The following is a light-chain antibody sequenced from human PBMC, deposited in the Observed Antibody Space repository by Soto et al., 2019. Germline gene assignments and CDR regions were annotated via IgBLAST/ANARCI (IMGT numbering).Light chain of an antibody. J-gene: IGLJ2*01. CDR1: SSNIGSYT. V-gene: IGLV1-44*01. Sequence: QSVLTQPPSASGIPAQRVTISCSGSSSNIGSYTVNWYQQVPGTAPKLLIYNNDYRPSGVPDRFSGSKSGTSASLAISGLQSEDEADYYCAAWDDSLNGPAFGGGTKVTVL. CDR3: AAWDDSLNGPA. CDR2: NND.